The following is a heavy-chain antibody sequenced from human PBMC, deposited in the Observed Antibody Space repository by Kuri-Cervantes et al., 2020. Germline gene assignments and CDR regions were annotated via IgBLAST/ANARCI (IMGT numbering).Heavy chain of an antibody. CDR1: GSTFSLYS. V-gene: IGHV3-48*04. J-gene: IGHJ4*02. CDR2: ISSSSDTI. CDR3: ARASGSGSYDY. Sequence: GESLKISCAASGSTFSLYSMNWLRQAPGKGLEWVSYISSSSDTIYNTDSVKGRFTISRDNAKNSLYLQMNSLRAEDTAVYYCARASGSGSYDYWGQGTLVTVSS. D-gene: IGHD3-10*01.